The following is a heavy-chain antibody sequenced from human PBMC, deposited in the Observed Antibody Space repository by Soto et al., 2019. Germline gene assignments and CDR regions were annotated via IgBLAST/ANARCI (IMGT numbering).Heavy chain of an antibody. Sequence: GGSLRLSCAASGFTFSSYGMHWVRQAPGKGLEWVAVIWYDGSNKYYADSVKGRFTISRDNSKNTLYLQMNSLRAEDTAVYYCARDFRYYDTSGPFDSWGQGTLVTVS. D-gene: IGHD3-22*01. V-gene: IGHV3-33*01. J-gene: IGHJ4*02. CDR3: ARDFRYYDTSGPFDS. CDR1: GFTFSSYG. CDR2: IWYDGSNK.